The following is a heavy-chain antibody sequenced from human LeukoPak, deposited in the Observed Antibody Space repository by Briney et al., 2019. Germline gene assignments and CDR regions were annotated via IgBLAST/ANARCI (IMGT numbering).Heavy chain of an antibody. J-gene: IGHJ3*02. CDR1: GFTFDDYS. Sequence: PGGSLRLSCAASGFTFDDYSMYWVRHAPGKGLEWVSLISWNGDSTYYADSVKGRFTISRDNSKNSLYLQMNSLRTEDTALYYCVKDRRGSDAFDIWGQGTMVTVSS. CDR2: ISWNGDST. D-gene: IGHD3-10*01. V-gene: IGHV3-43*01. CDR3: VKDRRGSDAFDI.